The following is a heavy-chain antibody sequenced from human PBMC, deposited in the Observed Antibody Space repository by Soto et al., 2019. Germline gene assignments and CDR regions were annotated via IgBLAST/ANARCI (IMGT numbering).Heavy chain of an antibody. V-gene: IGHV1-69*01. CDR1: GGTFSSYA. CDR2: IIPIFGTA. CDR3: ARDRWVVPAAKSRWFDP. Sequence: QVQLVQSGAEVKKPGSSVKVSCKASGGTFSSYAISWVRQSPGQGLEWMGGIIPIFGTANYAQKCQGRVTITADESTRPAYMELSSLRSEDTAVYYCARDRWVVPAAKSRWFDPWGQGTLVTVSS. D-gene: IGHD2-2*01. J-gene: IGHJ5*02.